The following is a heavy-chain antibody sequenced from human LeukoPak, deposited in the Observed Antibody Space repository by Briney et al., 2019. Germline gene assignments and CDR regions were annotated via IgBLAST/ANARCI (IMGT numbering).Heavy chain of an antibody. J-gene: IGHJ4*02. D-gene: IGHD3-10*01. CDR2: IHHDGRI. V-gene: IGHV4/OR15-8*01. Sequence: SETLSLTCDVSGGSIDSTNWWNWVRQPPGKGLEWIGEIHHDGRINYNPSLKSRVTLSVDKSKNQFSLKLSSVTAADTAVYYCAFKAGGYWGQGTLVTVSS. CDR1: GGSIDSTNW. CDR3: AFKAGGY.